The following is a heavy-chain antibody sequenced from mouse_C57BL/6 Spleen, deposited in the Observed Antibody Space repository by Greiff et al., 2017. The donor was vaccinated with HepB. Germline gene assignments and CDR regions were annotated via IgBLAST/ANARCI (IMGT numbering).Heavy chain of an antibody. D-gene: IGHD1-1*01. V-gene: IGHV5-4*03. CDR1: GFTFSSYA. Sequence: EVKLMESGGGLVKPGGSLKLSCAASGFTFSSYAMSWVRQTPEKRLEWVATISDGGSYTYYPDNVKGRFTISGDNAKNNLYLQMSHLKSEDTAMYYCARGYTVVATGAMDYWGQGTSVTVSS. CDR2: ISDGGSYT. J-gene: IGHJ4*01. CDR3: ARGYTVVATGAMDY.